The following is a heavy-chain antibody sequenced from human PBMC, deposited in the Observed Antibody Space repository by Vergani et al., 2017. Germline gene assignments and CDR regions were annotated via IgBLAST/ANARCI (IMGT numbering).Heavy chain of an antibody. CDR1: GFSLSNARMG. CDR3: ARERLGYCSSTXCSFGGYADNWFDP. Sequence: VTLKESGPVLVKPTETLALTCTVSGFSLSNARMGVSWIRQPPGKALEWLAHIFSNDEKSYSTSLKSRLTISKDTSKSQVVLTMTNMDPVDTATYYCARERLGYCSSTXCSFGGYADNWFDPWGQGTLVTVSS. CDR2: IFSNDEK. J-gene: IGHJ5*02. V-gene: IGHV2-26*01. D-gene: IGHD2-2*01.